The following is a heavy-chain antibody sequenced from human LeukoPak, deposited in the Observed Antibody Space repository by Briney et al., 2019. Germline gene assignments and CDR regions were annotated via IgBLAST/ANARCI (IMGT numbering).Heavy chain of an antibody. CDR1: AASFSMHY. D-gene: IGHD4-17*01. Sequence: AWQTLSLTCAVSAASFSMHYRAWVRPTPGTGLGWIGYISYIGSTNYNPSLKSRVTISIDTSKNQFSLKLTSVTAADTAVYYCARDLVTVTKGFDIWGQGTMVSVSS. V-gene: IGHV4-59*11. CDR3: ARDLVTVTKGFDI. CDR2: ISYIGST. J-gene: IGHJ3*02.